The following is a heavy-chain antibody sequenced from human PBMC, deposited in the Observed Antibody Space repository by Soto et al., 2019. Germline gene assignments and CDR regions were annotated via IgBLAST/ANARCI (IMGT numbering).Heavy chain of an antibody. CDR2: IWYDGSNK. V-gene: IGHV3-33*01. CDR1: GFTFSSYG. CDR3: ARGLFRRDSPIVAGND. Sequence: QVQLVESGGGVVQPGRSLRLSCAASGFTFSSYGMHWVRQAPGKGLEWVAVIWYDGSNKYYADSVKGRFTISRDNSKNTLYLQMNSLRAEDTAVYYCARGLFRRDSPIVAGNDWGQGTLVTVSS. J-gene: IGHJ4*02. D-gene: IGHD6-19*01.